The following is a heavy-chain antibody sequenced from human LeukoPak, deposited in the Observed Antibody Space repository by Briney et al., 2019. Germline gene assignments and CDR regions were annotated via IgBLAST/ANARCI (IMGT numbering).Heavy chain of an antibody. V-gene: IGHV4-61*01. Sequence: SETLSLTCTVSGGSVSSGSYYWSWIRQPPGKGLEWIGYIYYSGSTNHNPSLKSRVTISVDTSKNQFSLKLSSVTAADTAVYYCARVRKYQPPNGTPRYYYYGMDVWGKGTTVTVSS. CDR3: ARVRKYQPPNGTPRYYYYGMDV. J-gene: IGHJ6*04. CDR1: GGSVSSGSYY. CDR2: IYYSGST. D-gene: IGHD2-2*01.